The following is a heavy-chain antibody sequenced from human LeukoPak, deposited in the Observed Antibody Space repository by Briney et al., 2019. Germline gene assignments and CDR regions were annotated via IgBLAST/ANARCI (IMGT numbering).Heavy chain of an antibody. Sequence: GASVKVSCKGSGYTFTNYYMHWVRQAPGQGLEWMGWISAYSGNTNYAQNLQGRVTMTTDTSTSTAYMELRSLRSDDTAVYYCARAPDGYDFWSGPFDYWGRGTLVTVSS. CDR2: ISAYSGNT. D-gene: IGHD3-3*01. V-gene: IGHV1-18*04. CDR1: GYTFTNYY. CDR3: ARAPDGYDFWSGPFDY. J-gene: IGHJ4*02.